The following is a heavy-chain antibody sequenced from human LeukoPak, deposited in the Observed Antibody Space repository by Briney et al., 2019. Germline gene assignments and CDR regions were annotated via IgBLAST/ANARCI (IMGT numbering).Heavy chain of an antibody. CDR1: GYTFTSYG. V-gene: IGHV1-3*03. Sequence: ASVKVSCKASGYTFTSYGISWVRQAPGQRLEWMGWINSANGNTKYSQDFQGRVTITRDTSASTAYMELSSLRSEDMAMYYCARHHQTTAMADYITPWFDPWGQGTLVTVSS. CDR3: ARHHQTTAMADYITPWFDP. D-gene: IGHD6-19*01. J-gene: IGHJ5*02. CDR2: INSANGNT.